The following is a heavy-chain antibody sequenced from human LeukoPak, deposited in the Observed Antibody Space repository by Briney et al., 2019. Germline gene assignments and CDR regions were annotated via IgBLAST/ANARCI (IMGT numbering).Heavy chain of an antibody. CDR3: ARDLGVLRFLEWPYDMDV. CDR2: INAGNGNT. Sequence: ASVKVSCKASGYTFTSYAMHWVRQAPGQRLEWMGWINAGNGNTKYSQKFQGRVTITRDTSASTAYMELSSLRSEDTAVYYCARDLGVLRFLEWPYDMDVWGQGTTVTVSS. CDR1: GYTFTSYA. D-gene: IGHD3-3*01. V-gene: IGHV1-3*01. J-gene: IGHJ6*02.